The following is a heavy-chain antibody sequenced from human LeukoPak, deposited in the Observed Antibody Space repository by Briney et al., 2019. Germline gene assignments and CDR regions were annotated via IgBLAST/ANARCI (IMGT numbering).Heavy chain of an antibody. CDR3: ARGYMGDSAWITPH. V-gene: IGHV4-34*01. CDR1: GGSFSGYY. Sequence: SETLSLTCAGYGGSFSGYYWSWLRQPPGKGLEWIGEINHSGSTNYNPSLKSRVTISVDTSKNQFSLKLSSVTAADTAVYYCARGYMGDSAWITPHWGQGTLVTVSS. D-gene: IGHD3-16*01. J-gene: IGHJ4*02. CDR2: INHSGST.